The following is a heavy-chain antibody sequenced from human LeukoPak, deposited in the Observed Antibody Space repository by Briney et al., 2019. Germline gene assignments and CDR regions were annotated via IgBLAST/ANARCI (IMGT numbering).Heavy chain of an antibody. Sequence: GGSLRLSCAASGFTFSSYAMSWVRQAPGKGLEWVSSISSSSSYIYYADSVKGRFTISRDNAKNSLYLQMNSLRAEDTAVYYCARRPLYSGSYSTWGQGILVTVSS. J-gene: IGHJ1*01. CDR1: GFTFSSYA. V-gene: IGHV3-21*01. CDR3: ARRPLYSGSYST. D-gene: IGHD1-26*01. CDR2: ISSSSSYI.